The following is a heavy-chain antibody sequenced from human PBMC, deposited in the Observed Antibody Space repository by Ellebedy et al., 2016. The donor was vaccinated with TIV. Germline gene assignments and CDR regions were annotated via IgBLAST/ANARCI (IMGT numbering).Heavy chain of an antibody. V-gene: IGHV5-51*01. CDR2: IYPGHSAT. CDR1: GDSLTNYW. J-gene: IGHJ5*02. D-gene: IGHD3-10*01. Sequence: GESLKISCKGSGDSLTNYWIGWVRQMPGKGLEWMGIIYPGHSATRYSPSFQGQVTISADKSMTTAYLQWSSLKASDTAIYYCARGGYYGSGSYDWFDPWGQGTLVTVSS. CDR3: ARGGYYGSGSYDWFDP.